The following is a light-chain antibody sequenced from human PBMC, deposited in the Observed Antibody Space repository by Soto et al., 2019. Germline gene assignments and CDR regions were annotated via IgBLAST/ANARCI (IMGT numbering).Light chain of an antibody. CDR2: EVS. CDR3: SSKTSSSSPFV. J-gene: IGLJ1*01. CDR1: TSDVGAYNY. V-gene: IGLV2-14*01. Sequence: QSALTQSASVSGSPGQSITISCTGSTSDVGAYNYVSWYKHHPGQAPQLMIYEVSNRPSGVSNRFSGSKSGNTASLTISGLQAEDEGDYYCSSKTSSSSPFVFGTGTKVTVL.